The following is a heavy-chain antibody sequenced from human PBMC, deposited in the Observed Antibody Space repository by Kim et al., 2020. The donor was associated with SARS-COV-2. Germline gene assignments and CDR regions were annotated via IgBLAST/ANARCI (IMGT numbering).Heavy chain of an antibody. CDR2: T. V-gene: IGHV4-34*01. CDR3: ARGGWLRFFDY. J-gene: IGHJ4*02. Sequence: TNYNPALKSRVTISVDTSKNQFSLKLSSVTAADTAVYYCARGGWLRFFDYWGQGTLVTVSS. D-gene: IGHD5-12*01.